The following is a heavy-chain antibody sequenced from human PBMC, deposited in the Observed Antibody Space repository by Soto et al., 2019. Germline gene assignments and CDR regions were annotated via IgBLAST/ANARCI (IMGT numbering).Heavy chain of an antibody. Sequence: SETLSLTCAVYGGSFSGYYWSWIRQPPGKGLEWIGEINHSGSTNYNPSLKSRVTISEDTSKNQFSLKLSSVTAADTAVYYCARDLYYGGFQHWGQGTLVTVSS. CDR3: ARDLYYGGFQH. V-gene: IGHV4-34*01. J-gene: IGHJ1*01. CDR2: INHSGST. D-gene: IGHD3-3*01. CDR1: GGSFSGYY.